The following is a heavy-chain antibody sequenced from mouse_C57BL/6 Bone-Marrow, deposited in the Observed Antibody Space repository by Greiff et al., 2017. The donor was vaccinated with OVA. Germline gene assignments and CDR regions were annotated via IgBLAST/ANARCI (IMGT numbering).Heavy chain of an antibody. J-gene: IGHJ3*01. D-gene: IGHD1-1*01. V-gene: IGHV6-3*01. Sequence: EVKLLESGGGLVQPGGSMKLSCVASGFTFSNYWMNWVRQSPEKGLEWVAQIRLKSDNYATHYAESVKGRFTISRDDSKSSVYLQMNNLRAEDTGIYYCTPSDYYGSSPAWFAYWGQGTLVTVSA. CDR3: TPSDYYGSSPAWFAY. CDR2: IRLKSDNYAT. CDR1: GFTFSNYW.